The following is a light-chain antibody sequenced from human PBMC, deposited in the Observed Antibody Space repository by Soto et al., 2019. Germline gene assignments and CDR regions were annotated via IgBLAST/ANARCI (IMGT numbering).Light chain of an antibody. J-gene: IGKJ1*01. CDR3: QQYNNYWT. CDR2: KAS. V-gene: IGKV1-5*03. CDR1: QSLDSR. Sequence: DIQMTQSPSTLSASVGDRVTNTCRASQSLDSRLAWYQQKPGKAPKLLIYKASTLESGVPSRFSGSGSGTEFTLTISSLQPDDFATYYCQQYNNYWTFGQGTKVEIK.